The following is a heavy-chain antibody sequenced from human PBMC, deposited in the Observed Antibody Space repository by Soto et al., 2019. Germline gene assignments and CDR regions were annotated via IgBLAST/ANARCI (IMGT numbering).Heavy chain of an antibody. Sequence: PVGSLRLSCAASGFTFSSYGMHWVRQAPGKGLEWVAVIWYDGSNKYYADSVKGRFTISRDNSKNTLYLQMNSLRAEDTAVYYCARDQSGDSGDVFYYYGMDVWGQGTTVTVSS. CDR2: IWYDGSNK. CDR1: GFTFSSYG. D-gene: IGHD3-22*01. J-gene: IGHJ6*02. V-gene: IGHV3-33*01. CDR3: ARDQSGDSGDVFYYYGMDV.